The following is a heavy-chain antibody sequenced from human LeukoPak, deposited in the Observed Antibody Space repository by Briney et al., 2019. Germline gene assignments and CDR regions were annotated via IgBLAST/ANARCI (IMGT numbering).Heavy chain of an antibody. D-gene: IGHD3-16*01. Sequence: GESLRLSCAASGFTFSSYNMNWVRQAPGKGLEWVSYITLSSSTIYYADSVKGRFTISRDNSKNTQSLQMNSLRAEDTAVYYCAKDDDWGRYKHWGQGTLVTVSS. CDR2: ITLSSSTI. V-gene: IGHV3-48*01. CDR1: GFTFSSYN. CDR3: AKDDDWGRYKH. J-gene: IGHJ1*01.